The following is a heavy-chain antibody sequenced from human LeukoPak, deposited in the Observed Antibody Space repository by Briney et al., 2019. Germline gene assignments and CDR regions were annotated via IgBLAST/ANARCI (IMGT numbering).Heavy chain of an antibody. V-gene: IGHV3-23*01. D-gene: IGHD6-13*01. CDR2: ISGSGGST. CDR1: GFTFSSYG. J-gene: IGHJ4*02. Sequence: PPGGSLRLSCAASGFTFSSYGMHWVRQAPGKGLEWVSAISGSGGSTYYADSVKGRFTISRDNSKNTLYLQMNSLRAEDTAVYYCAKDSFLYSSSWYYFDYWGQGTLVTVSS. CDR3: AKDSFLYSSSWYYFDY.